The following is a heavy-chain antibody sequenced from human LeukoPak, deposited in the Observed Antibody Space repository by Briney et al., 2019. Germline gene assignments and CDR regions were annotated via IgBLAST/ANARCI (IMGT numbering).Heavy chain of an antibody. V-gene: IGHV3-7*01. CDR2: IKQDGSEK. Sequence: GGSLRLSCAASGFTFSSYWMSWVRQAPGKGLEWVANIKQDGSEKYYVDSVKGRFTISRDNAKNSLYLQMNSLRAEDTAVYYCARAEAYYDILTGYYYSYYFDYWGQGTLVTVSS. D-gene: IGHD3-9*01. J-gene: IGHJ4*02. CDR3: ARAEAYYDILTGYYYSYYFDY. CDR1: GFTFSSYW.